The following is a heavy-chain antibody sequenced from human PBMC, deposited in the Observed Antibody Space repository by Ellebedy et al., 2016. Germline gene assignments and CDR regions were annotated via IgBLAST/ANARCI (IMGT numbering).Heavy chain of an antibody. D-gene: IGHD3-9*01. V-gene: IGHV2-5*02. J-gene: IGHJ4*01. Sequence: SGPTLVKPTQTLTLTCTFSGFSLSTHGVGVGWIRQPPGKALGWLALIYWDDDKRYRPSLRSRLTITKEPPRNQAVLMMTNMDPADTATYYCVHAPPHYDVLTGYAITSFDNWGHGTLVTVSS. CDR1: GFSLSTHGVG. CDR3: VHAPPHYDVLTGYAITSFDN. CDR2: IYWDDDK.